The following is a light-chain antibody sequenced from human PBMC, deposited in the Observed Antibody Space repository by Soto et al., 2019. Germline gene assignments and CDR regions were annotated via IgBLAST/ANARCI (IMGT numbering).Light chain of an antibody. V-gene: IGKV2-28*01. Sequence: DIVVTQSPLTLPGTPGETASISCRSSQSLLHSNGYNYFDWYLQKPGQSPQLLIYLGSNRASGVPDRFSGSGSGADFTLKISRVEAEDVGVYYCVQALQSPPWTFGQGTKVDIK. CDR1: QSLLHSNGYNY. CDR3: VQALQSPPWT. J-gene: IGKJ1*01. CDR2: LGS.